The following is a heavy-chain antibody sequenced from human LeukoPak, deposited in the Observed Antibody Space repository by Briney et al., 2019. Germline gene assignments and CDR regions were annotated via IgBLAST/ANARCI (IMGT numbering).Heavy chain of an antibody. D-gene: IGHD4-17*01. Sequence: GASLRLSCAASGFTFSSYAMSWVRQAPGKGLEWVSAISGSGGSTYYADSVKGRVTISRDNAKNTLYLQMNNLRAEDTAVYYCARGGDYKNDYWGQGTLATVSS. CDR1: GFTFSSYA. V-gene: IGHV3-23*01. J-gene: IGHJ4*02. CDR3: ARGGDYKNDY. CDR2: ISGSGGST.